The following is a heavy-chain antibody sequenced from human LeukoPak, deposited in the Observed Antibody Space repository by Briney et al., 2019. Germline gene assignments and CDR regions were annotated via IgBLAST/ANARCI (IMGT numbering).Heavy chain of an antibody. Sequence: PSETLSLTCTVSGGSISSGGYYWSWIRQHPGKGLEWIGYIYYSGSTYYNPSLKSRVTISVDTSKNQFSLKLSSVTAADTAVYYCATFGYRYGDDAFDIWGQGTMGTVSS. CDR1: GGSISSGGYY. CDR2: IYYSGST. D-gene: IGHD5-18*01. J-gene: IGHJ3*02. CDR3: ATFGYRYGDDAFDI. V-gene: IGHV4-31*03.